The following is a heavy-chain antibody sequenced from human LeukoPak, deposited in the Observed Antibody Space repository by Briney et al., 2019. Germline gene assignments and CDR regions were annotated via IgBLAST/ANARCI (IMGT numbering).Heavy chain of an antibody. D-gene: IGHD6-19*01. V-gene: IGHV4-34*01. Sequence: ASETLSLTCAVVCGSFSGYYWSWIRQPPGKGLEWIGEINHSGSTNYNPSLKSRVTISVDTSKNQFSLKLSSVTAADTAVYYCARLIAVAGTRGADYWGQGTLVTVSS. CDR2: INHSGST. J-gene: IGHJ4*02. CDR3: ARLIAVAGTRGADY. CDR1: CGSFSGYY.